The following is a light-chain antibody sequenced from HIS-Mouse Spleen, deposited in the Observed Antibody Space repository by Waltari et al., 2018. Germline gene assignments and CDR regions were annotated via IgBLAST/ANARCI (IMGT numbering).Light chain of an antibody. CDR1: TSDLGGYNY. J-gene: IGLJ2*01. Sequence: QSALTQPASESRSPGQSITISCTGTTSDLGGYNYFPWYQQHPGKPPKLMIYDVSNRPSGVSNRFSGSKSGNTASLTISGLQAEDEADYYCSSYTSSSTVVFGGGTKLTVL. V-gene: IGLV2-14*03. CDR2: DVS. CDR3: SSYTSSSTVV.